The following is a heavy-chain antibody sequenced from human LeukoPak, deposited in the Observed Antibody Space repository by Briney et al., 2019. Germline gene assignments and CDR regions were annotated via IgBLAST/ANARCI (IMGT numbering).Heavy chain of an antibody. CDR3: ARRRRPITMIASAVEAFDI. Sequence: SETLSLTCTVSGGSISSGGYYWSWIRQPPGKGLEWIGYIYYSGSTNYNPSLKSRVTISVDTSKNQFSLKLSSVTAADTAVYYCARRRRPITMIASAVEAFDIWGQGTMVTVSS. CDR1: GGSISSGGYY. V-gene: IGHV4-61*08. CDR2: IYYSGST. D-gene: IGHD3-22*01. J-gene: IGHJ3*02.